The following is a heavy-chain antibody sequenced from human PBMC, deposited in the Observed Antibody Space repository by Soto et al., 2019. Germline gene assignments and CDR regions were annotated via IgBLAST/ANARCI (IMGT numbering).Heavy chain of an antibody. D-gene: IGHD1-7*01. CDR3: ARNILGGTTDY. CDR2: INSVNDHT. J-gene: IGHJ4*02. CDR1: GYSFSTHA. Sequence: YLVQSGAEEKNPGASVKVSCKASGYSFSTHAMHWVRQAPGQGLEWVGWINSVNDHTIYSEKFQGRVTITSDTSATTAYMELSSLTSEDTAVYYCARNILGGTTDYWGQGTLDPVSS. V-gene: IGHV1-3*05.